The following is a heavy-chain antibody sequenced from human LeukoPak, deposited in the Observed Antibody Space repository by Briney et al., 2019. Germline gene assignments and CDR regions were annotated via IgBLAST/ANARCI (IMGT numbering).Heavy chain of an antibody. D-gene: IGHD4-11*01. V-gene: IGHV4-34*01. CDR1: GGSFSGYY. J-gene: IGHJ4*02. Sequence: PSETLSLTCAVYGGSFSGYYWSWIRQPPGKGLEWIGEINHSGSTNYNPSLKSRVTISVDTSKNQFSLKLRSVTAADTAVYYCARVGYGGRYSNSLGYWGQGTLVTVFS. CDR3: ARVGYGGRYSNSLGY. CDR2: INHSGST.